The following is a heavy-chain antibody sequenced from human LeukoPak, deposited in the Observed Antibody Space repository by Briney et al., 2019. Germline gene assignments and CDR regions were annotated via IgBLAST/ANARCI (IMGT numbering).Heavy chain of an antibody. V-gene: IGHV7-4-1*02. CDR3: ARDDCSGGSCYPSYYYYYYGMDV. Sequence: ASVKVSCKASGYTFTSYAMNWVRQAPGQGLEWMGWINTNTGNPTYAQGFTGRFVFSLDTSVSTAYLQISSLKAEDTAVYYCARDDCSGGSCYPSYYYYYYGMDVWGQGTMVTVSS. D-gene: IGHD2-15*01. CDR1: GYTFTSYA. J-gene: IGHJ6*02. CDR2: INTNTGNP.